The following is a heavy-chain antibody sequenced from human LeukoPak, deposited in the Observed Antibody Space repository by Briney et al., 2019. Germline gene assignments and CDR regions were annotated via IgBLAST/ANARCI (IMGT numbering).Heavy chain of an antibody. J-gene: IGHJ4*02. Sequence: AGGSLRLPCAASGFTFSNYGMHWVRQAPGKGLEWVAVISYDGSNKYYADSVKGRFAISRDNSQNTLYLQMNSLRAEDTAVYYCAKAYGYCTTTSCSHEEFHYWGQGTLVTVSS. CDR2: ISYDGSNK. D-gene: IGHD2-2*01. CDR1: GFTFSNYG. V-gene: IGHV3-30*18. CDR3: AKAYGYCTTTSCSHEEFHY.